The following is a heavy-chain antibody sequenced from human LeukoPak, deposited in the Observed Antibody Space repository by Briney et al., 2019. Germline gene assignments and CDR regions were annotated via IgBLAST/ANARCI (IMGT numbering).Heavy chain of an antibody. D-gene: IGHD2-2*01. V-gene: IGHV3-23*01. CDR2: ISESGGST. Sequence: GGSLRLSSAASGFTFTNYAMNWVRQAPGKGLEWVSAISESGGSTYYADSVKGRFTISRDNSKNTLYLQMNSLRAEDTAVYYCARQYCSSTSCYGNHWGQGTLVTVSS. CDR1: GFTFTNYA. J-gene: IGHJ4*02. CDR3: ARQYCSSTSCYGNH.